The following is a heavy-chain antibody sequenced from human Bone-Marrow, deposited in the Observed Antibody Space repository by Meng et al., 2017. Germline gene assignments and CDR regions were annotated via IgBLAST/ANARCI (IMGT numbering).Heavy chain of an antibody. V-gene: IGHV4-34*01. J-gene: IGHJ5*02. Sequence: QVQLPQWGAGLLKPSETLSLTCAVYGGSFSGYYWSWIRQPPGKGLEWIGEINHSGSTNYNPSLKSRVTISVDTSKNQFSLKLSSVTAADTAVYYCARGSTNWYDPWGQGILVTVSS. CDR1: GGSFSGYY. CDR3: ARGSTNWYDP. CDR2: INHSGST.